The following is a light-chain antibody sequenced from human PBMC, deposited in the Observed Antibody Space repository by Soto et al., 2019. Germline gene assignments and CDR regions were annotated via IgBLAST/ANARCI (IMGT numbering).Light chain of an antibody. Sequence: IGVSLSPATLSLSKGERASLSCRASHSVSSNLAWYQQKPGQAPRLLIYGASTRATGIPARFSGSGSGTEFTLTISSLQSEDFAVYYCQQYNNWPRTFGQVTKVDI. V-gene: IGKV3-15*01. CDR1: HSVSSN. CDR2: GAS. J-gene: IGKJ1*01. CDR3: QQYNNWPRT.